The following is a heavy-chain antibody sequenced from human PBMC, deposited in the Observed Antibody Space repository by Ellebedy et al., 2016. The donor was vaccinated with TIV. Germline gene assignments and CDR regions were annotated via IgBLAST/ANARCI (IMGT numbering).Heavy chain of an antibody. CDR2: IHFGGAT. CDR1: GDSISSYY. Sequence: MPSETLSLTCTVSGDSISSYYWSWIRQPPGKGLEWIGSIHFGGATYYNPSLGSRITISIDTSENQFFLRLASVTAADTALYYCASHRGFYSGWTFDYWGLGTLVTVSS. D-gene: IGHD6-19*01. V-gene: IGHV4-59*12. J-gene: IGHJ4*01. CDR3: ASHRGFYSGWTFDY.